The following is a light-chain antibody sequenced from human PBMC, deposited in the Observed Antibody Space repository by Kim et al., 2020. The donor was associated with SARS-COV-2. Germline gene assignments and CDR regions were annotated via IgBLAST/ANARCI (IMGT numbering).Light chain of an antibody. CDR3: QQYDNRPPWT. V-gene: IGKV3-15*01. Sequence: EIVMTQSPATLSVSPGERATLSCRASQSVSGNLAWYQQKPGQAPRLLIYGVSTRATGIPARFSGSGSGTEFTLTISSLQSEDFAVYYCQQYDNRPPWTFGQGTKVEIK. CDR2: GVS. J-gene: IGKJ1*01. CDR1: QSVSGN.